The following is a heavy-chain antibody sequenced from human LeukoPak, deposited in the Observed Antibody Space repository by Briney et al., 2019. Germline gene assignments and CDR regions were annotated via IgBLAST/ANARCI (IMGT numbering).Heavy chain of an antibody. J-gene: IGHJ6*02. CDR2: MNPNSGNT. V-gene: IGHV1-8*01. Sequence: ASVKVSCKASGYTFTSYDINWVRQATGRGLEWMGWMNPNSGNTGYAQKFQGRVTMTRNTSISTAYMELSSLRSEDTAVYYCARGPGVAGTYGMDVWGQGTTVTVSS. CDR1: GYTFTSYD. D-gene: IGHD6-19*01. CDR3: ARGPGVAGTYGMDV.